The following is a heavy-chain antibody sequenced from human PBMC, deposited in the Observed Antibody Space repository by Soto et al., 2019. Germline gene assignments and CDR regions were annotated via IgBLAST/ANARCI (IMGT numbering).Heavy chain of an antibody. CDR1: GFTFSTFA. CDR3: EAGIMACSCLCLHDY. Sequence: EVQLLESGGKLVQPGGSLRLSCAASGFTFSTFAMNWVRQAPGKGLEWVSGISGSGINTYYADSVKGRFTISRDNYQNSLYMEMNRLSAEDTALYYCEAGIMACSCLCLHDYWGQGTLVTVSS. CDR2: ISGSGINT. V-gene: IGHV3-23*01. D-gene: IGHD3-10*02. J-gene: IGHJ4*02.